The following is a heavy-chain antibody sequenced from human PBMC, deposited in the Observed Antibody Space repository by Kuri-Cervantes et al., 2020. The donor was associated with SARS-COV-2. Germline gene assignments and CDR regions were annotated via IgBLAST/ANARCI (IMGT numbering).Heavy chain of an antibody. CDR2: TYYRSKWYN. CDR3: ARASGSGWYSGRYHYYGMDV. V-gene: IGHV6-1*01. D-gene: IGHD6-19*01. CDR1: GDSVSRNSAA. Sequence: SETLSLTCAISGDSVSRNSAAWNWIRQSPSRGLEWLGRTYYRSKWYNDYAVSVKSRIVINSDTSKNQFSLQLNSVTPEDTAVYYCARASGSGWYSGRYHYYGMDVWGQGTTVTVSS. J-gene: IGHJ6*02.